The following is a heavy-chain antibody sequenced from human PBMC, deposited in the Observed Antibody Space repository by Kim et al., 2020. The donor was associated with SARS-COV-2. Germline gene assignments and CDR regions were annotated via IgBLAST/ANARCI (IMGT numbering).Heavy chain of an antibody. V-gene: IGHV3-23*01. CDR3: VKDTWVRYFQH. J-gene: IGHJ1*01. CDR2: ISGIGRDS. CDR1: GFTFSTYA. D-gene: IGHD1-1*01. Sequence: GGSLRLSCAASGFTFSTYAMTWVRQAPGKVLEWVSRISGIGRDSYYLESVKGRFHISSDNARNTLFLHLNNVGAEDAAVYYCVKDTWVRYFQHWGRGTLVTVSS.